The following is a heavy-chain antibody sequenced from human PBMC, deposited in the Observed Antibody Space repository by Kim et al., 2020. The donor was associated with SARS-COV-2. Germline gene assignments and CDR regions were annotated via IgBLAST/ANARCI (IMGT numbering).Heavy chain of an antibody. V-gene: IGHV1-3*01. D-gene: IGHD1-26*01. J-gene: IGHJ4*02. Sequence: TYSQNFQGRVTITRDTSASTVYMELSGLRSEDTAVYYCARGEIVGAKSDYWGQGTLVTVSS. CDR3: ARGEIVGAKSDY.